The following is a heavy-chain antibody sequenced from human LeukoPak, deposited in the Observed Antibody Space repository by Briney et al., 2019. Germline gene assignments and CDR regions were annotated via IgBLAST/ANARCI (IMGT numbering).Heavy chain of an antibody. Sequence: GGSLRLSCAASGFRFNTYWMSWVRQAPGKGLEWVANIKQDGNEKYYADSVKGRFTISRDNGKNSLDLQMNSLRAEDTAVYFCVRDSTISGWYELGYWGLGTLVTVSS. D-gene: IGHD6-19*01. J-gene: IGHJ4*02. CDR2: IKQDGNEK. CDR1: GFRFNTYW. V-gene: IGHV3-7*03. CDR3: VRDSTISGWYELGY.